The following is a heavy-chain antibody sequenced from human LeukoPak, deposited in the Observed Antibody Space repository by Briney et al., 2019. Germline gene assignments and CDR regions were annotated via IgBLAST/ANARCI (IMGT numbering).Heavy chain of an antibody. CDR2: IIPLLGIA. Sequence: SGALSCKVSGGTFSIYAISWVRQAPGQGLGWMGRIIPLLGIANNAQKLQDRVTITAEKPTSTAYTEMNKLTYENTAVDYCATAHDSYYYGSGSPTMDVWDQGTTVTVS. V-gene: IGHV1-69*04. D-gene: IGHD3-10*01. CDR3: ATAHDSYYYGSGSPTMDV. J-gene: IGHJ6*02. CDR1: GGTFSIYA.